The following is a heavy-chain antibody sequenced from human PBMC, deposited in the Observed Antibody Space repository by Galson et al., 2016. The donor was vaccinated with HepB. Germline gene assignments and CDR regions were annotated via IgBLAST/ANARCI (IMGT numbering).Heavy chain of an antibody. CDR2: IFSFDAT. CDR3: EGFPDPLDI. CDR1: GFTVSGEY. V-gene: IGHV3-53*01. J-gene: IGHJ3*02. Sequence: SLRLSCAASGFTVSGEYMSWARLAPGKGLEWVSAIFSFDATFYRDSVKGRFTIFRDTSRNTLYLQMDNLRADDTAIYYCEGFPDPLDIWGLGTMVTVS.